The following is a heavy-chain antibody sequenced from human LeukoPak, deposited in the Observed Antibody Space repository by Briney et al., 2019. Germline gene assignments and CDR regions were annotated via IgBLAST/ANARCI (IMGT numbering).Heavy chain of an antibody. CDR1: GGSFSGYY. CDR3: ARSGWVMPFDY. V-gene: IGHV4-34*01. J-gene: IGHJ4*02. Sequence: SETLSLTCAVYGGSFSGYYWSWIRQPPGKGLEWIGEINHRGSTNYNPSLKSRVTISVDTSKNQFSLKLSSVTAADTAVYYCARSGWVMPFDYWGQGTLVTVSS. D-gene: IGHD6-19*01. CDR2: INHRGST.